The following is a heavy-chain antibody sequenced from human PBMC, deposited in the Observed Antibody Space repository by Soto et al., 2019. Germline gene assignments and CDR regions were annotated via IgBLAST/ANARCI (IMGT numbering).Heavy chain of an antibody. CDR2: IYYSGST. V-gene: IGHV4-39*01. D-gene: IGHD3-22*01. J-gene: IGHJ6*02. Sequence: PSETLSLTCTVSGGSISSSSYYWGWIRQPPGKGLEWIGSIYYSGSTYYNPSLKSRVTISVDTSKNQFSLKLSSVTAADTAVYYCARHRYYDSSGYQGMDVWGQGTTVTVSS. CDR3: ARHRYYDSSGYQGMDV. CDR1: GGSISSSSYY.